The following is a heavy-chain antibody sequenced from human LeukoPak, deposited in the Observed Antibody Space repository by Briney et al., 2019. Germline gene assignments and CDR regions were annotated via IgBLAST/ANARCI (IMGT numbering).Heavy chain of an antibody. CDR3: ARGGYYYDSSGYYQFDY. Sequence: GASVKVSCKASGYTFTSYGIGWVRQAPGQGLEWMGWISAYNGNTNYAQKLQGGVTMTTDTSTSTAYMELSRLRSDDTAVYYCARGGYYYDSSGYYQFDYWGQGTLVTVSS. CDR1: GYTFTSYG. J-gene: IGHJ4*02. V-gene: IGHV1-18*01. D-gene: IGHD3-22*01. CDR2: ISAYNGNT.